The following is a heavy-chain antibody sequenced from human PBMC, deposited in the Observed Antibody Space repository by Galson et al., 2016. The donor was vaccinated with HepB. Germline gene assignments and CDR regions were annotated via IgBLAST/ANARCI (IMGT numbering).Heavy chain of an antibody. J-gene: IGHJ4*02. CDR2: ISGSGGST. D-gene: IGHD6-13*01. Sequence: SLRLSCAASGFTFSSYAMSWVRQAPGKGLEWVSAISGSGGSTYSADSVKGRFTISRDNSKNTLFLQMNSLRAEDTAVFYCAKGLYSSSWYCYFDYWGQGTLVTVSS. V-gene: IGHV3-23*01. CDR1: GFTFSSYA. CDR3: AKGLYSSSWYCYFDY.